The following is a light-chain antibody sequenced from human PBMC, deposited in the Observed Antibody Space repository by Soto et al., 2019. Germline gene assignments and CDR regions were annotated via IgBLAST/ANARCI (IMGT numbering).Light chain of an antibody. CDR2: DVS. CDR1: QGITSA. CDR3: QQFSTYPLT. V-gene: IGKV1-13*02. Sequence: AIQLTQSPSSLSASLGDRVTITCRSSQGITSAIAWYRQRPGMAPELLIYDVSTLASGVTSRFSGSGSGTDFTLTISALQPEDFATDYCQQFSTYPLTFGGGTKVDIK. J-gene: IGKJ4*01.